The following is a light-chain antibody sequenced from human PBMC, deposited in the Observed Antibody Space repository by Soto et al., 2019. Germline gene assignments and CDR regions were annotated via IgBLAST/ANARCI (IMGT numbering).Light chain of an antibody. CDR3: SSYTTISPVV. Sequence: QSALTQPASVSGSPGQSITISYTGTNSDVGGYNYVSWYQQHPGKAPKLMIYEVSNRPSGVSNRFSGSKSGNTASLTISGLQAEDEASYYCSSYTTISPVVFGGGTKLTVL. V-gene: IGLV2-14*01. J-gene: IGLJ2*01. CDR1: NSDVGGYNY. CDR2: EVS.